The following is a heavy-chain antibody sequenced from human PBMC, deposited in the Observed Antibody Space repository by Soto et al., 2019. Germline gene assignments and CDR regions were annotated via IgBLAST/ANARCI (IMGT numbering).Heavy chain of an antibody. CDR2: ISAYNGNT. Sequence: ASVKVSCKASGYTFTSYGISWVRQAPGQGLEWMGWISAYNGNTNYAQKLQGRVTMTTDTSTSTAYMELRSLRSDDTAVYYCAREDYYDSSGYSGNDAFDSWGQGTMVTVSS. V-gene: IGHV1-18*01. CDR1: GYTFTSYG. CDR3: AREDYYDSSGYSGNDAFDS. J-gene: IGHJ3*02. D-gene: IGHD3-22*01.